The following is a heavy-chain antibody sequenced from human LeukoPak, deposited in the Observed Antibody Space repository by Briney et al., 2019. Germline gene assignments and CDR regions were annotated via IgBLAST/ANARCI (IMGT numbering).Heavy chain of an antibody. CDR1: GFTFSSYS. J-gene: IGHJ6*04. Sequence: GGSLRLSCAASGFTFSSYSMNWVRQAPGKGLERVSSISTSSTYIYYADSLKGRFTISRDNAKNSLYLQMNSLRTDDTAVYYCARDLIVGATYYYAMDVWGKGTTVTVSS. V-gene: IGHV3-21*01. D-gene: IGHD3-10*01. CDR2: ISTSSTYI. CDR3: ARDLIVGATYYYAMDV.